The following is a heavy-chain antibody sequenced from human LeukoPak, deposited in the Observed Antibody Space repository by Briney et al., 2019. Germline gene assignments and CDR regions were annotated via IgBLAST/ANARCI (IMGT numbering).Heavy chain of an antibody. Sequence: GGSLRLSCVASGFTFSSYAMSWVRQAPGKGLEWVSAISGSGDTTHYADSVKGRFTISRDNSKNTLYPQMSSLRAEDTAVYYCAKDPRLVRGVIVDYWGQGTLVTVSS. CDR2: ISGSGDTT. D-gene: IGHD3-10*01. CDR3: AKDPRLVRGVIVDY. J-gene: IGHJ4*02. CDR1: GFTFSSYA. V-gene: IGHV3-23*01.